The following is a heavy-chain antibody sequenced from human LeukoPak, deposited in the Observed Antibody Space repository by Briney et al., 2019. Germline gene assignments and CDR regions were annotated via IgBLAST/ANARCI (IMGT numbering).Heavy chain of an antibody. CDR1: GFAFGSEA. J-gene: IGHJ4*02. CDR3: AKRRYDFWSGDLHFDY. D-gene: IGHD3-3*01. CDR2: ISGSGGST. V-gene: IGHV3-23*01. Sequence: GGSLRLSCAVSGFAFGSEAMSWVRQAPGKGLEWVSAISGSGGSTYYADSVKGRFTISRDNSKNTLYLQMNSLRAEDTAVYYCAKRRYDFWSGDLHFDYWGQGTLVTVSS.